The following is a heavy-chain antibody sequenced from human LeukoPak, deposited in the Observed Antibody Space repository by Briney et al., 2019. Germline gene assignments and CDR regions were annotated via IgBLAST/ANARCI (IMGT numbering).Heavy chain of an antibody. D-gene: IGHD5-24*01. V-gene: IGHV3-21*04. CDR1: GFTFSSYS. Sequence: GGSLRLSCAASGFTFSSYSMNWVRQAPGRGLEWVSSISSSSSYIYYADSVKGRFTISRDNAKNSLYLQMNSLRAEDTAVYYCARFFRDGYNCLGYWGQGTLVTVSS. J-gene: IGHJ4*02. CDR2: ISSSSSYI. CDR3: ARFFRDGYNCLGY.